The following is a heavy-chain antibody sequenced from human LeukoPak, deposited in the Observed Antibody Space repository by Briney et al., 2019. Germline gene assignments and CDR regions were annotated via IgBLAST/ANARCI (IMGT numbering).Heavy chain of an antibody. J-gene: IGHJ4*02. Sequence: GGSLSLSCAASGFTFDDYTMHWVRQAPGKGLEWVSLISWDGGSTYYADSVKGRFTISRDNSKNSLYLQMNSLRTEDTALYYCAKELRLGELSLYRGGGIDYWGQGTLVAVSS. D-gene: IGHD3-16*02. CDR3: AKELRLGELSLYRGGGIDY. CDR2: ISWDGGST. V-gene: IGHV3-43*01. CDR1: GFTFDDYT.